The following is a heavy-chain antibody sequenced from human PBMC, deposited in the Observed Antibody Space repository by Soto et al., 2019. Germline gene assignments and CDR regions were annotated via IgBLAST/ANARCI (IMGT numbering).Heavy chain of an antibody. CDR3: ASRYGRNFDY. CDR2: IYYSGST. V-gene: IGHV4-59*01. J-gene: IGHJ4*02. CDR1: GGSISSYY. D-gene: IGHD1-20*01. Sequence: QVQLQESGPGLVKPSETLSLTCTVSGGSISSYYWSWIRQPPGKGLEWIGYIYYSGSTNYNPSLKRRVTISVDTSKNQFSLKLSSVTAADTAVYYCASRYGRNFDYWGQGTLVTVSS.